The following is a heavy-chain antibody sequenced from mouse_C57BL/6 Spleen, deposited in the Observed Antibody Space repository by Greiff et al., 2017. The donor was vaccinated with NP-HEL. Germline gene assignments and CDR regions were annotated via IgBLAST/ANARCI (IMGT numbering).Heavy chain of an antibody. CDR3: AGYDYDEGGAGFAY. CDR1: GFTFTDYY. D-gene: IGHD2-4*01. V-gene: IGHV7-3*01. J-gene: IGHJ3*01. CDR2: IRNKANGYTT. Sequence: EVKVVESGGGLVQPGGSLSLSCAASGFTFTDYYMSWVRQPPGKALEWLGFIRNKANGYTTEYSASVKGRFTISRDNSQSILYLQMNALRAEDSATYYCAGYDYDEGGAGFAYWGQGTLVTVSA.